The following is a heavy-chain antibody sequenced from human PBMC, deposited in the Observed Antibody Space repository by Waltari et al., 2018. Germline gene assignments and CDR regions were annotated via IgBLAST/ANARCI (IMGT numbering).Heavy chain of an antibody. Sequence: QVQLVQSGSELKEPGASGKIACKASGYTFTNFAVDWVRQAPGQGLEWMGWISTASGNPTYARDFTGRFVFSLDTSVSTAYLQITSLKAEDTALYFCARDRVVGATDWGYWGQGTLVTVST. CDR1: GYTFTNFA. V-gene: IGHV7-4-1*02. CDR2: ISTASGNP. J-gene: IGHJ4*02. D-gene: IGHD1-26*01. CDR3: ARDRVVGATDWGY.